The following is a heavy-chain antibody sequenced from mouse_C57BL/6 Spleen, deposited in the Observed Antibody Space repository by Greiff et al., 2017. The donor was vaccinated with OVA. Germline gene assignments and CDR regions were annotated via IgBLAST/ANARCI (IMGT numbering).Heavy chain of an antibody. J-gene: IGHJ1*03. CDR1: GFTFSDYY. CDR3: ARDRDVYVPSWYFDV. CDR2: INYDGSST. D-gene: IGHD2-2*01. Sequence: EVKLVESEGGLVQPGSSMKLSCTASGFTFSDYYMAWVRQVPEKGLEWVANINYDGSSTYYLDSLKSRFIISRDNAKNILYLQMSSLKSEDTATYYCARDRDVYVPSWYFDVWGTGTTVTVSS. V-gene: IGHV5-16*01.